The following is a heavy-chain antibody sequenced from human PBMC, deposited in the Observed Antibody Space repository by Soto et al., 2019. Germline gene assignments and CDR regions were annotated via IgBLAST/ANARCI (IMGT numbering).Heavy chain of an antibody. D-gene: IGHD4-17*01. CDR2: INPSGGST. CDR3: ARDQDGTVTNHIFDY. Sequence: ASVKVSCKASGYSFTSYYMHWVRQAPRQGLEWMGIINPSGGSTSYAQKFQGRVTMTRDTSTSTVYMELSSLRSEDTAVYYCARDQDGTVTNHIFDYWGQGTLVTVPQ. CDR1: GYSFTSYY. V-gene: IGHV1-46*03. J-gene: IGHJ4*02.